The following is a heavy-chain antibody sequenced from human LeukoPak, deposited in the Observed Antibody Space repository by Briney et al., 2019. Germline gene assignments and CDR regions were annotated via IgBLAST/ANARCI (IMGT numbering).Heavy chain of an antibody. CDR3: ARVTTGGYYNC. V-gene: IGHV4-61*02. D-gene: IGHD3-22*01. Sequence: SQTLSLTCTVSGGSISSGSYYWSWIRQPAGKGLEWIGRIYTSGSTNYNPSLKSRVNISVDTSKNQFSLKLSSVTAADTAVYYCARVTTGGYYNCWGQGTLVTVSS. CDR1: GGSISSGSYY. J-gene: IGHJ4*02. CDR2: IYTSGST.